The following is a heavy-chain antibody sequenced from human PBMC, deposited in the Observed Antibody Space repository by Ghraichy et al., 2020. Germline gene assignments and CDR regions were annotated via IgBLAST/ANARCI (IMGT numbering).Heavy chain of an antibody. Sequence: ASVKVSCKASGYTFTSYGISWVRQAPGQGLEWMGWISAYNGNTNYAQKLQGRVTMTTDTSTSTAYMELRSLRSDDTAVYYCARDRLWFRESYDAFDIWGQGTMVTVSS. J-gene: IGHJ3*02. CDR3: ARDRLWFRESYDAFDI. D-gene: IGHD3-10*01. CDR1: GYTFTSYG. V-gene: IGHV1-18*01. CDR2: ISAYNGNT.